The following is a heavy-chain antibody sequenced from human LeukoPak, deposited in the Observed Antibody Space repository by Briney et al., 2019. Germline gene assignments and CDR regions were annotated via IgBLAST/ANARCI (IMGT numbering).Heavy chain of an antibody. CDR1: GFSVSSEY. Sequence: GGSLRLSCAASGFSVSSEYISWVRQAPGKGLEWVSVMYRDGRTFYADSVEGRFTISRDNSQNTVYLQMNTLSAEDTAVYFCAKDSVVIAVAGRDYWGQGTLVTVSS. J-gene: IGHJ4*02. CDR2: MYRDGRT. D-gene: IGHD6-19*01. V-gene: IGHV3-53*01. CDR3: AKDSVVIAVAGRDY.